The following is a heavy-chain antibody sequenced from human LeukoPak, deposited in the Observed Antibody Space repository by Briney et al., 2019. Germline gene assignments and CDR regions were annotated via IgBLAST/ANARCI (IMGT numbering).Heavy chain of an antibody. CDR2: IYYSGGT. J-gene: IGHJ6*02. CDR3: ATRSYYDTSGVYGMDV. Sequence: SETLSLTCSVSGRSISRRNYYWGWVRQPPGEKLEWIGSIYYSGGTYSTPSLKSRVTISVATSKNQFTLKLNSVTAADTAVYYCATRSYYDTSGVYGMDVWGQGTTVTVSS. D-gene: IGHD3-22*01. CDR1: GRSISRRNYY. V-gene: IGHV4-39*01.